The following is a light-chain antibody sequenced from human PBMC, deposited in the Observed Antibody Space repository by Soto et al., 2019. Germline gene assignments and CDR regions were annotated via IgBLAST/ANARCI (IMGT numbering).Light chain of an antibody. CDR3: QHADGLRALT. J-gene: IGKJ4*01. CDR2: HTS. CDR1: QDAGTW. V-gene: IGKV1-12*01. Sequence: DIQMTQSPPFVAASVGDRVTISCRASQDAGTWLSWFHQKPGGAPNLLIFHTSRLQIGVPSRFAGRGSGTEFTLTISSMQPEDFGTYYCQHADGLRALTFGGGNPVEI.